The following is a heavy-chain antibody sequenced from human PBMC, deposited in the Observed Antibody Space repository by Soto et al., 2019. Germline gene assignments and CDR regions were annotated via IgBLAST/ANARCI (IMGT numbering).Heavy chain of an antibody. V-gene: IGHV1-8*02. CDR1: GYTFTGYY. J-gene: IGHJ4*02. CDR2: MNPNSGNT. CDR3: ARVSNYDSSGSLDY. Sequence: KVSCKASGYTFTGYYMHWVRQAPGQGLEWMGWMNPNSGNTGYAQKFQGRVTMTRNTSISTAYMELSSLRSEDTAVYYCARVSNYDSSGSLDYWGQGTLVTVSS. D-gene: IGHD3-22*01.